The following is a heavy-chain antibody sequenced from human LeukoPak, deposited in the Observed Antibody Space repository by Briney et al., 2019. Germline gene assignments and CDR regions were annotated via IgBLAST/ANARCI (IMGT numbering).Heavy chain of an antibody. V-gene: IGHV5-51*01. J-gene: IGHJ1*01. Sequence: GESLKISCKGSGYSFTSYWIGWVRQMPGKGLEWMGIIYPGDSDTRYSPSFQGQVTISADKSISTAYLQWSSLKASDTAMYFCATYAGSYSKYFQHWGQGTLVTVSS. CDR2: IYPGDSDT. CDR1: GYSFTSYW. D-gene: IGHD3-10*01. CDR3: ATYAGSYSKYFQH.